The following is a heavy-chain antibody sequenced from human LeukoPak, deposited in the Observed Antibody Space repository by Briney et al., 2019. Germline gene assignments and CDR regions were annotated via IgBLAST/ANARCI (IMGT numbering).Heavy chain of an antibody. V-gene: IGHV3-74*01. CDR2: INSDGSST. CDR3: ARGRGSGSYYFDY. J-gene: IGHJ4*02. Sequence: PGGSLRLSCAASGFTFSSYGMHWVRQAPGKGLVWVSRINSDGSSTSYADSVKGRFTNSRDNAKNTLYLQMNSLRAEDTAVYYCARGRGSGSYYFDYWGQGTLVTVSS. D-gene: IGHD3-10*01. CDR1: GFTFSSYG.